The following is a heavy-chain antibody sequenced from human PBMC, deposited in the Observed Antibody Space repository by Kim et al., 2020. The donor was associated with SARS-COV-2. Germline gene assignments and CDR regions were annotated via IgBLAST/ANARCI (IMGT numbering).Heavy chain of an antibody. CDR3: ATVLEGW. D-gene: IGHD2-15*01. Sequence: GGSLRLSCAASGFTFSSYWMPWVRQAPGKGLEWVADIKQDGREKYYMDSVKGRFTISRDNTKNSLYLQMNSLRAEDTAVYYCATVLEGWWGQGGLDTVSS. CDR1: GFTFSSYW. V-gene: IGHV3-7*01. J-gene: IGHJ4*02. CDR2: IKQDGREK.